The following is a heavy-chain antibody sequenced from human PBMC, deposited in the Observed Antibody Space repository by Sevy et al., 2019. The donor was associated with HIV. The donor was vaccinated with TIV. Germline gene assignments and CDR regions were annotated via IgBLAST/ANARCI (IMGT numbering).Heavy chain of an antibody. V-gene: IGHV4-39*01. CDR1: GGSISSSSYY. Sequence: SETLSLTCTVSGGSISSSSYYWGWIRQPPGKGLEWIGSIYYSGSTYYNPSLKSRGTISVDTSKNQFSLKLSSVTAADTAVYYCAGMRSGSKLIDYWGQGTLVTVSS. CDR3: AGMRSGSKLIDY. J-gene: IGHJ4*02. D-gene: IGHD1-26*01. CDR2: IYYSGST.